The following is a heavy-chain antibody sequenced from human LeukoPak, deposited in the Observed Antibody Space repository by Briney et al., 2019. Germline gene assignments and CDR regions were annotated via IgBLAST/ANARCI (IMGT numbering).Heavy chain of an antibody. J-gene: IGHJ4*02. CDR3: ARVLRSHGDLFAY. V-gene: IGHV3-74*01. Sequence: GGSLRLSCAASGFTFSSYWMHWVRQAPVKGLVWVSRINTDGSSTSYADSVKGRFTISRDNAKNTLYLQMNSLRAEDTAVYYCARVLRSHGDLFAYWGQGTLVTVSS. D-gene: IGHD4-17*01. CDR1: GFTFSSYW. CDR2: INTDGSST.